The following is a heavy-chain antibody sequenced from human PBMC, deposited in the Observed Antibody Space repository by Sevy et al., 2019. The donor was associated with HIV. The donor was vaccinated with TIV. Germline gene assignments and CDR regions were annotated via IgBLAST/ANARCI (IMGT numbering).Heavy chain of an antibody. J-gene: IGHJ4*02. CDR2: ISGSGGST. D-gene: IGHD3-22*01. Sequence: GGSLRLSCAASGFTFSNYAMSWVRQAPGKGLEWVSAISGSGGSTYYADSVKGRFTISRDNSKNTLYLQMNSLRAEDTAVYYCAKGDSSGYGKYYFDYWGQGTLVTVSS. CDR1: GFTFSNYA. V-gene: IGHV3-23*01. CDR3: AKGDSSGYGKYYFDY.